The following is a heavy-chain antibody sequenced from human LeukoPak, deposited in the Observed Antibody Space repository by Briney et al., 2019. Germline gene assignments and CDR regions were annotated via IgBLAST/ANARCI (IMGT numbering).Heavy chain of an antibody. Sequence: PSETLSLTCTVSGGSMSIYYWSWIRQPPGKGLEWIGYIDYSGSTNYNASIRSRVTISVDTSKNQFSLKLNSVTAADTAVYYCAREDYGGNPSFDNWGQGTLVTVSS. V-gene: IGHV4-59*01. CDR3: AREDYGGNPSFDN. J-gene: IGHJ4*02. CDR1: GGSMSIYY. CDR2: IDYSGST. D-gene: IGHD4-23*01.